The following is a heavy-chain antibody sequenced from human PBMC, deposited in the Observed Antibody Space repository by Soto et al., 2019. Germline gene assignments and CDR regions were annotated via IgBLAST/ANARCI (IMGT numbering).Heavy chain of an antibody. J-gene: IGHJ3*02. V-gene: IGHV4-59*01. CDR1: GASISSSY. Sequence: ETLSLTCPVSGASISSSYWSWIRQSPGKGLEWIGYVCYSGSTNYNPSLKSRVTISVDTSKNQFSLKLSSVTAADTAIYYCARGYYDSSGQSNTFDIWGQGTMVTV. CDR2: VCYSGST. CDR3: ARGYYDSSGQSNTFDI. D-gene: IGHD3-22*01.